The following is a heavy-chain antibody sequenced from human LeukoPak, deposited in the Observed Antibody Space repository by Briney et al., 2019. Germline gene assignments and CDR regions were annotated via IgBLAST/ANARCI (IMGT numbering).Heavy chain of an antibody. CDR1: GYSFTGYY. CDR3: ARDRNEDAFDI. Sequence: ASVKVSCKASGYSFTGYYIHWVRQAPGQGLEWMGWINPNSGGTNYAQKFQGRVTMTRDTSISTAYMELSRLRSDDTAVYYCARDRNEDAFDIWGQGTMVTVSS. J-gene: IGHJ3*02. V-gene: IGHV1-2*02. CDR2: INPNSGGT.